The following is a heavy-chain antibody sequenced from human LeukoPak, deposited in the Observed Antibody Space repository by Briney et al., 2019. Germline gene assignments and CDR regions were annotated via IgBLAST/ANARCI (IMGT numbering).Heavy chain of an antibody. J-gene: IGHJ4*02. CDR3: ARDRGGSYSAIDY. CDR1: GGTFSSYA. V-gene: IGHV1-69*05. Sequence: SVKVSCKASGGTFSSYAISWVRQAPGQGLEWMGGIIPIFGTANYAQKFQGRVTITTDESTSTAYMELSSLRSEDTAVYYCARDRGGSYSAIDYWGQGALVTVSS. CDR2: IIPIFGTA. D-gene: IGHD1-26*01.